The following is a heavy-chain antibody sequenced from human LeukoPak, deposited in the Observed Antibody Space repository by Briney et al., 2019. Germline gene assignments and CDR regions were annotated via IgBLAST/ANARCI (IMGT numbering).Heavy chain of an antibody. CDR1: GFTFRSYE. V-gene: IGHV3-48*03. CDR3: VRGRSDVDKALVHFDA. J-gene: IGHJ4*02. Sequence: PGGSLRLSGAASGFTFRSYEMNWVRQAPGKGLEWVSFTSSSGTTKYYADSLKGRFTISRGNAKNSLYLQMNSLSGEDTAVYYCVRGRSDVDKALVHFDAWGQGTLVSVTS. D-gene: IGHD5-18*01. CDR2: TSSSGTTK.